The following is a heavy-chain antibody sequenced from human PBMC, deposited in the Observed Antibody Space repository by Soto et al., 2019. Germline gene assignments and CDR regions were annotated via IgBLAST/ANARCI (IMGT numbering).Heavy chain of an antibody. Sequence: PSETLSLTCAVYGGSFSGYYWSWIRQPPGKGLEWIGEINHSGSTNYNPSLKSRVTISVDTSKNQFSLKLSSVTAADTAVYYCARGEIVVVAATRAYYWYFDLWGRGTLVTVSS. D-gene: IGHD2-15*01. J-gene: IGHJ2*01. V-gene: IGHV4-34*01. CDR3: ARGEIVVVAATRAYYWYFDL. CDR2: INHSGST. CDR1: GGSFSGYY.